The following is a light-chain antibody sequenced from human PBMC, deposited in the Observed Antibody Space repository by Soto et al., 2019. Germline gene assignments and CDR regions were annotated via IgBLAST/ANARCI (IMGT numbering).Light chain of an antibody. CDR1: ESVDSSY. Sequence: EIGLTQSPGTLSLSPGESATLSCRASESVDSSYLAWYQQRHGLAPRLLIYGTSSRATGIPERFVGSGSLTDSNLTINRPEPEDVAVYYCQQFGSSPLYSCGQGTKLDFK. J-gene: IGKJ2*03. V-gene: IGKV3-20*01. CDR2: GTS. CDR3: QQFGSSPLYS.